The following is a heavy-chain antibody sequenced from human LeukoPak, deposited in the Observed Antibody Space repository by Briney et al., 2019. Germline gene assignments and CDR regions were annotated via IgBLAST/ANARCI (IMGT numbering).Heavy chain of an antibody. CDR2: IWYDGSNK. V-gene: IGHV3-33*06. CDR3: AKDPTYSARPDAFDI. D-gene: IGHD2-21*01. CDR1: GFTFSSYG. Sequence: GRSLRLSCAASGFTFSSYGMHWVRQAPGKGLEWVAVIWYDGSNKYYADSVKGRFTISGDNSKNTLYLQMNSLRAEDTAVYYCAKDPTYSARPDAFDIWGQGTMVTVSS. J-gene: IGHJ3*02.